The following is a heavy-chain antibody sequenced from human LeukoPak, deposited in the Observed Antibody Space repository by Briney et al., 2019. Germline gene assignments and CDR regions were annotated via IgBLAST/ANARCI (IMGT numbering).Heavy chain of an antibody. CDR3: ARQTAKNVDTARFDY. J-gene: IGHJ4*02. Sequence: SETLSLTCTISGGSINNYYWSWVRQPPGKGLEWIGYIYYSGSTNYNPSLNSRVNISLDTSKNQFSLRLSSVTAADTAVYYCARQTAKNVDTARFDYWGQGTLVTVSS. CDR1: GGSINNYY. V-gene: IGHV4-59*08. CDR2: IYYSGST. D-gene: IGHD5-18*01.